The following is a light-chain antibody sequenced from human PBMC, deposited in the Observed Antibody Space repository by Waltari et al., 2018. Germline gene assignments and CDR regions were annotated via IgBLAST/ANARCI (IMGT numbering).Light chain of an antibody. Sequence: DIQLTQSPSSLSASVGYRVTITCQASQPITNYLNWYRQKPGKAPELLIYDASKLQTGVPSRFSGSQSGTEFSFTIGSLQPEDVATYYCQRYDNLPVFAFGPGTKVNVK. CDR2: DAS. J-gene: IGKJ3*01. CDR3: QRYDNLPVFA. CDR1: QPITNY. V-gene: IGKV1-33*01.